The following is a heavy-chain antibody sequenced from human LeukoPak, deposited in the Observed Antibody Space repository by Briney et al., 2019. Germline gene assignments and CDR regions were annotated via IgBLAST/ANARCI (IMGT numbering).Heavy chain of an antibody. Sequence: SVKVSCKASGGTFSSSAISWVRQAPGQGLEWMGRIIPILGIANYAQKFQGRVTITADKSTSTAYMELSSLRSEDTAVYYCARDGGIVGVRDGMDVWGQGTTVTVSS. CDR3: ARDGGIVGVRDGMDV. J-gene: IGHJ6*02. CDR1: GGTFSSSA. V-gene: IGHV1-69*04. CDR2: IIPILGIA. D-gene: IGHD1-26*01.